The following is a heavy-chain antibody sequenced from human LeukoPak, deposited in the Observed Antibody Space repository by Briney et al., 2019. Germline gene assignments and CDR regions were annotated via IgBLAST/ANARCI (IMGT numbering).Heavy chain of an antibody. J-gene: IGHJ4*02. Sequence: PSETLSLTCTVSGGSISSSSYYWGWIRQPPGKGLEWIGSIYYSGSTYSNPSLKSRVTISVDTSKNQFSLKLSSVTAADTAVYYCARHVNSETYPLDYWGQGTLVTVSS. CDR2: IYYSGST. V-gene: IGHV4-39*01. CDR1: GGSISSSSYY. CDR3: ARHVNSETYPLDY. D-gene: IGHD1-26*01.